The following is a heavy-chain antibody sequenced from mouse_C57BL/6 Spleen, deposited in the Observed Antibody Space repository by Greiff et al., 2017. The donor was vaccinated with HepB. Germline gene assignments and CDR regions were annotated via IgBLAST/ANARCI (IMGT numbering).Heavy chain of an antibody. J-gene: IGHJ1*03. Sequence: QVQLQQSGAKLARPGASVKLSCKASGYTFTSYGISWVKQRTGQGLEWIGEIYPRSGNTYYNEKFKGKATLTADKSSSTAYMELRSLTSEDSAVYFCARQEYGYWYFDVWGTGTTVTVSS. D-gene: IGHD2-10*02. CDR1: GYTFTSYG. CDR3: ARQEYGYWYFDV. CDR2: IYPRSGNT. V-gene: IGHV1-81*01.